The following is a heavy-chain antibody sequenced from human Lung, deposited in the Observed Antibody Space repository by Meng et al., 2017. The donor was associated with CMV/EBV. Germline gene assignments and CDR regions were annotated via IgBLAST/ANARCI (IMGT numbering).Heavy chain of an antibody. J-gene: IGHJ4*02. CDR2: ISWNGNHI. CDR3: VKDVDFYDSSGYSD. D-gene: IGHD3-22*01. V-gene: IGHV3-9*01. CDR1: GFNFDDYA. Sequence: XASGFNFDDYAMHWVRQGPGKGLEWVSGISWNGNHIGYADSVKGRFTVSRDTAKNSLYLQMNSLRPEDTALYYCVKDVDFYDSSGYSDWGQGTXVTVSS.